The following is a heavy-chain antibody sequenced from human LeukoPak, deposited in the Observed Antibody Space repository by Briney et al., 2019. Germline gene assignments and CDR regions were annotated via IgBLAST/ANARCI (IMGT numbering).Heavy chain of an antibody. J-gene: IGHJ6*02. V-gene: IGHV1-69*01. Sequence: SVKVSCKASGGTFSSYAISWVRQAPGQGLEWMGGIIPIFGTANYAQKFQGRVTITADESTSTAYMELSSLRSEDTAVYYCARGGSHPGPYYYYGMDVWGQGTTVTVSS. CDR2: IIPIFGTA. CDR1: GGTFSSYA. D-gene: IGHD1-26*01. CDR3: ARGGSHPGPYYYYGMDV.